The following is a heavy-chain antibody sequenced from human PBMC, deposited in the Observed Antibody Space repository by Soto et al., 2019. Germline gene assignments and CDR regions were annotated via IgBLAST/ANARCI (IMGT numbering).Heavy chain of an antibody. J-gene: IGHJ2*01. CDR3: ARERGGFTNWYFDL. D-gene: IGHD1-1*01. Sequence: QVQLVESGGGVVQPGRSLRLSCAASGFTFSSYGMHWVRQAPGKGLEWVAVIWYDGSNKYYADSVKGRFTISRDNSKNTLYLQMNSLRAEDTAVYYCARERGGFTNWYFDLWGRGTLVTVSS. CDR1: GFTFSSYG. CDR2: IWYDGSNK. V-gene: IGHV3-33*01.